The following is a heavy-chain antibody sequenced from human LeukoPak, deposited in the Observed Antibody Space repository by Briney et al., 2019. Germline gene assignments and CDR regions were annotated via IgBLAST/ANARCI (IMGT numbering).Heavy chain of an antibody. CDR3: ARDGGVPLKIAAAGTAFDP. Sequence: SVKVSCKASGGTFSSYAISWVRQAPGQGLEWMGGIIPIFGTAYYAQKFQGRVTITADESTSTAYMELSSLRSEDTAVYYCARDGGVPLKIAAAGTAFDPWGQGTLVTVSS. CDR2: IIPIFGTA. V-gene: IGHV1-69*13. CDR1: GGTFSSYA. J-gene: IGHJ5*02. D-gene: IGHD6-13*01.